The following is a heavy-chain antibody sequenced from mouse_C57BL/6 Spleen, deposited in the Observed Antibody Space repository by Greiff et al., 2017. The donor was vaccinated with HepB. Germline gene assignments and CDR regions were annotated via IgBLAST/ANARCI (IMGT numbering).Heavy chain of an antibody. Sequence: VQLQQSGPELVKPGASVKISCKASGYAFSSSWMNWVKQRPGKGLEWIGRIYPGDGDTNYNGKFKGKATLTADKSSSTAYMQISSLTSEDSAVYFCAPLANWDSFDYWGQGTTLTVSS. D-gene: IGHD4-1*01. CDR1: GYAFSSSW. V-gene: IGHV1-82*01. J-gene: IGHJ2*01. CDR3: APLANWDSFDY. CDR2: IYPGDGDT.